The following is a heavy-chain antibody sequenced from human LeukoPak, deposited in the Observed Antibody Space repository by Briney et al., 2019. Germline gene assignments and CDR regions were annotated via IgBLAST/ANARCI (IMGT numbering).Heavy chain of an antibody. D-gene: IGHD1-26*01. J-gene: IGHJ4*02. CDR1: GFTFSSYS. CDR3: ARGEVGAPNYFDY. Sequence: GGSLRLSCAASGFTFSSYSMNWVRQAPGKGLEWVSSISSSSSYIYYADSVKGRFTISRDNAKNSLYLQMNSLRAEDTAVYYCARGEVGAPNYFDYWGQGTLVTVSS. CDR2: ISSSSSYI. V-gene: IGHV3-21*01.